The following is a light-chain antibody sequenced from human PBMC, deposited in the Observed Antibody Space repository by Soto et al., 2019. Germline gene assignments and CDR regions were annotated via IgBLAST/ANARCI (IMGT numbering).Light chain of an antibody. J-gene: IGLJ2*01. Sequence: QSALTQPPSASGSPGQSVTISCTGMSSDVGGYNYVSWYQQHPGNAPKLMIYEVSKRPSGVPDRFSGSKSGNTASLTVSGLQAEDEADYYCSSYAGANSVVFGGGTKLTVL. CDR1: SSDVGGYNY. V-gene: IGLV2-8*01. CDR2: EVS. CDR3: SSYAGANSVV.